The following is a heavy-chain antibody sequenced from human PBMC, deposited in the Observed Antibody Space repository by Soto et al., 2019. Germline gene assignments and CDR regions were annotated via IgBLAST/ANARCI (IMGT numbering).Heavy chain of an antibody. D-gene: IGHD3-22*01. CDR3: ATTKGYYDSSGYYYLNRGAFDI. J-gene: IGHJ3*02. V-gene: IGHV1-24*01. Sequence: QVPLVQSGAEVKKPGASVKVSCKVSGYTLTELSMHWVRQAPGKGLEWMGGFDPEDGETIYAQKFQGRVTMTEDTSTDTAYMELSSLRSEDTAVYYCATTKGYYDSSGYYYLNRGAFDIWGQGTMVTVSS. CDR2: FDPEDGET. CDR1: GYTLTELS.